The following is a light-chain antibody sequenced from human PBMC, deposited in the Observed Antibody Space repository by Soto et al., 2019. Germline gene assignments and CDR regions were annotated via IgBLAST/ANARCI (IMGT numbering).Light chain of an antibody. CDR1: QSVSSN. J-gene: IGKJ1*01. V-gene: IGKV3-20*01. CDR3: HYYGTSPQP. CDR2: GAS. Sequence: EIGMTQSPAALSVSPGERAALSCRASQSVSSNLAWYQQKPGQAPRRLIYGASYRATGIPDRFSGSGSGTDFTLTISRLEPEDFAVYYCHYYGTSPQPFGQGTKVDI.